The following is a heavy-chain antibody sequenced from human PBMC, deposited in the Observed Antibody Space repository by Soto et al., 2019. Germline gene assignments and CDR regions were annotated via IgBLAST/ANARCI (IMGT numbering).Heavy chain of an antibody. D-gene: IGHD3-22*01. CDR1: GWSFSVYY. Sequence: QVQLQQWGAGLLKPSETLSLTCAVYGWSFSVYYWSWIRQPPGKGLDWIGEINHSGSTNYNPSLKSRVTISVDTSKTQFSLKLSSVTAADTAVYYCAKVDDSSGYSAWGQGTLVTVSS. CDR3: AKVDDSSGYSA. V-gene: IGHV4-34*01. J-gene: IGHJ4*02. CDR2: INHSGST.